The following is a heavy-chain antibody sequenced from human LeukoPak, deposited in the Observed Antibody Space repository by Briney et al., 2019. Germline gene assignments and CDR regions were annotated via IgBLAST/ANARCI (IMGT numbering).Heavy chain of an antibody. CDR2: ISGSGGST. Sequence: GGSLRLSCAASGFTFSSYAMSWVRQAPGKGLEWVSAISGSGGSTYYADSVKGRFTISRDNSKNTLYLQMNSLRAEDTAVYYCAKAPHFIAVAGTNYYFDYWGQGALVTVSS. CDR3: AKAPHFIAVAGTNYYFDY. V-gene: IGHV3-23*01. CDR1: GFTFSSYA. D-gene: IGHD6-19*01. J-gene: IGHJ4*02.